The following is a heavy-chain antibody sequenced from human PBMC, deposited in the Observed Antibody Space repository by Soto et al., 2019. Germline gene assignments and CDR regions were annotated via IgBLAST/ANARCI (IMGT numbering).Heavy chain of an antibody. CDR2: INPSGGST. CDR3: ARDVIVGALDYYYGMDV. Sequence: ASVKVSCKASGYTFTSYYMHWVRQAPGQGLEWMGIINPSGGSTSYAQKFQGRVTMTRDTSTSTVYMELSSLRSEDTAVYYCARDVIVGALDYYYGMDVWGQGTTVTLSS. CDR1: GYTFTSYY. J-gene: IGHJ6*02. D-gene: IGHD1-26*01. V-gene: IGHV1-46*01.